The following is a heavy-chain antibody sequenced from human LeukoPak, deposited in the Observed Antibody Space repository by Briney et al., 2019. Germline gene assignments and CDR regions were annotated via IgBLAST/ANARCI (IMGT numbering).Heavy chain of an antibody. V-gene: IGHV4-59*01. D-gene: IGHD3-3*01. CDR3: ARVDRPPVTIFY. CDR1: GGSISGYY. Sequence: SETLSLTCTVSGGSISGYYWSWIRQPPGKGLEWIGYIYYSGSTNYNPSLKSRVTISVDTSKNQFSLKLSSVTAADTAVYYCARVDRPPVTIFYWGQGTLVTVSS. J-gene: IGHJ4*02. CDR2: IYYSGST.